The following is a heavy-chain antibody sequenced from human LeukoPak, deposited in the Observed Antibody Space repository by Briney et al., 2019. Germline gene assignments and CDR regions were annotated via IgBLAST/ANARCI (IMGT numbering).Heavy chain of an antibody. J-gene: IGHJ5*02. Sequence: PSETLSLTCAVYGGSFSGYYWSWLRQPPGKGLEWIGEINHSGSTNYNPSLKSRVTISVDTSKNQFSLKLSSVTAADTAVYYCARGLAAAGKNWFDPWGQGTLVTVSS. CDR1: GGSFSGYY. V-gene: IGHV4-34*01. D-gene: IGHD6-13*01. CDR2: INHSGST. CDR3: ARGLAAAGKNWFDP.